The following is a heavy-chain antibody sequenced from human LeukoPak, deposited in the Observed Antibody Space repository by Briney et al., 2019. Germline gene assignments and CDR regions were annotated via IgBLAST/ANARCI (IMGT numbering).Heavy chain of an antibody. Sequence: PGTSLRLSCAASGFNFRDSAMHWVRQPPGKGLEGVAVSSYDGTNKYYADSVNGRFTISRDNSKNTLFLQMNNLRLEDTAVYYCAADYGDYVSPSDWGQGSLVSVSA. J-gene: IGHJ4*02. CDR1: GFNFRDSA. D-gene: IGHD4-17*01. CDR2: SSYDGTNK. V-gene: IGHV3-30*04. CDR3: AADYGDYVSPSD.